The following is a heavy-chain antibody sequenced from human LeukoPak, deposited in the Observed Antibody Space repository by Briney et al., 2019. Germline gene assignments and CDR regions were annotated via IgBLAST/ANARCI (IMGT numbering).Heavy chain of an antibody. Sequence: SETLSLTCTVSGGSISSSNYYWGWIRQPPGKGLEWIGSIYYSGSTYYHPSLKSRVTISVETSKNQSTLKLSSVTAADTAVYYCAADDAFDIWGQGTIVTVSS. CDR2: IYYSGST. V-gene: IGHV4-39*01. CDR1: GGSISSSNYY. D-gene: IGHD2-15*01. J-gene: IGHJ3*02. CDR3: AADDAFDI.